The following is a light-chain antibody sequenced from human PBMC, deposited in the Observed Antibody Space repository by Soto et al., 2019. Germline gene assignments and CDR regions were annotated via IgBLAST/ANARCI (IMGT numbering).Light chain of an antibody. CDR3: QQYDKHPQVT. CDR2: DAS. Sequence: DIQMTQSPSSLSASVGDRVTITCQASQDISNYLNWYQQKPGKAPTLLIYDASNLETGVPSRFRGNGSGRDFTVTISSLQTEDIATFYCQQYDKHPQVTFGQGTKLEIK. CDR1: QDISNY. J-gene: IGKJ2*01. V-gene: IGKV1-33*01.